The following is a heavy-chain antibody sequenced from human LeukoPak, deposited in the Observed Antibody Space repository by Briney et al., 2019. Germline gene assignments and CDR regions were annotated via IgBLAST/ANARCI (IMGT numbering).Heavy chain of an antibody. CDR3: ARLTIVRGLISGIDV. CDR2: IYPADSRT. J-gene: IGHJ6*02. Sequence: GESLKISCKASGYMFITYWIGWVRQMAGKGLECMGIIYPADSRTTYSPSFQGQVTMSADKSINTAYLQWSSLQASDTAMYHCARLTIVRGLISGIDVWGQGTTVTVSS. V-gene: IGHV5-51*01. CDR1: GYMFITYW. D-gene: IGHD3-10*01.